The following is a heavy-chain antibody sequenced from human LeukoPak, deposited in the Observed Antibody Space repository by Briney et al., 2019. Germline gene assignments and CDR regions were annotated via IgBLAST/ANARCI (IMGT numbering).Heavy chain of an antibody. D-gene: IGHD3-22*01. CDR2: IYYSGST. Sequence: PSETLSLTCTVSGGSISSSSYYWGWIRQPPGKGLEWIGSIYYSGSTYYNPSLKSRVTISVDTSKNQFSLKPSSVTAADTAVYYCARFPRSRYYYDSSGLYWGQGTLVTVSS. CDR3: ARFPRSRYYYDSSGLY. V-gene: IGHV4-39*01. CDR1: GGSISSSSYY. J-gene: IGHJ4*02.